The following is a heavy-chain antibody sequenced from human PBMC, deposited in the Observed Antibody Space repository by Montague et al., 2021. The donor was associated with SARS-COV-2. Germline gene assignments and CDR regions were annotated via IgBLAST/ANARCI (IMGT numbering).Heavy chain of an antibody. CDR1: GGSIRNYF. CDR3: ARAIGAPENWFDL. V-gene: IGHV4-59*12. Sequence: SETLSLTCTVSGGSIRNYFWCWIRQPPGNGLEWIGYIYYTGSTNSNHSLRSRVPMSISMSENQFSLKLNSVTAADTAVYYCARAIGAPENWFDLWGQGTLVTVSS. D-gene: IGHD3-16*01. CDR2: IYYTGST. J-gene: IGHJ5*02.